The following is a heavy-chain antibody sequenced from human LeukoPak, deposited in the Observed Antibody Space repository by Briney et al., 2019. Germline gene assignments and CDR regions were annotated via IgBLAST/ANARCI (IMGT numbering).Heavy chain of an antibody. J-gene: IGHJ6*02. V-gene: IGHV3-30*18. CDR1: GFTFSSYG. D-gene: IGHD4-23*01. CDR2: ISYDGGSK. Sequence: PGRSLRLSCAASGFTFSSYGMHWVRQAPGKGLEWVAVISYDGGSKYYADSVKGRFTISRDNSKNTLYLQMNSLRAEDTAVYYCAKDRLRWSHYYYYGMDVWGQGTTVTVSS. CDR3: AKDRLRWSHYYYYGMDV.